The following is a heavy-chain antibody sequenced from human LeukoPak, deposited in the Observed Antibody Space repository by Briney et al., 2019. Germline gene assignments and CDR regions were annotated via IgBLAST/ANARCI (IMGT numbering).Heavy chain of an antibody. J-gene: IGHJ4*02. CDR3: AKDAAGPEY. CDR1: GFTFSSYG. Sequence: TGGSLRLSCAASGFTFSSYGMHWVRQAPGKGLEWVSGISASGGDTWYPDSVKGRFTISRDNSKNTLFLQMNSLRVEDTAIYYCAKDAAGPEYWGQGTRVTVSS. CDR2: ISASGGDT. V-gene: IGHV3-23*01. D-gene: IGHD6-13*01.